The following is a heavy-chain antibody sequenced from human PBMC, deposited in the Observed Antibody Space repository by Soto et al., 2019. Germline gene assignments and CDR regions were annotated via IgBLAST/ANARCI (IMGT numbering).Heavy chain of an antibody. J-gene: IGHJ6*02. CDR3: ARGRMIYGMDV. CDR1: GGSIRSGDYY. Sequence: LCGGSIRSGDYYWSWIRQPPGKGLEWIGYIYYSGSTYYNPSLKSRVTISVDTSKNQFSLKLSSVTAADTAVYYCARGRMIYGMDVWGQGTTVTVSS. V-gene: IGHV4-30-4*01. CDR2: IYYSGST. D-gene: IGHD3-22*01.